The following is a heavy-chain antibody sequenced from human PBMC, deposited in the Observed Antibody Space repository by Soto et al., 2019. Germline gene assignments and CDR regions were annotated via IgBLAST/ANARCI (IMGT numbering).Heavy chain of an antibody. D-gene: IGHD3-9*01. Sequence: GSLRLSCAASGFTFSSYSLNWVRQAPGKGLEWVSYITGGFTTSIYYADSVKGRFTISRDNARNSLYLQMNSLTDEDTAVYYCARGILRYFSGMDVWGQGTTVTVSS. V-gene: IGHV3-48*02. J-gene: IGHJ6*02. CDR2: ITGGFTTSI. CDR3: ARGILRYFSGMDV. CDR1: GFTFSSYS.